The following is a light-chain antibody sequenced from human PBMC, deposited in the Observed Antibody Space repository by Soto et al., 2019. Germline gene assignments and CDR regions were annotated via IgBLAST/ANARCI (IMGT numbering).Light chain of an antibody. Sequence: DIQMTQSPSTLSASVGDRVVITCRASQSISNWLAWYQQKPGRLPRLLIYQASTLKSGVPSRFSGSGSGTEFTLTISSLQPDDFATYYCQHYNSYSEAFGQGTKVDIK. CDR1: QSISNW. CDR3: QHYNSYSEA. J-gene: IGKJ1*01. V-gene: IGKV1-5*03. CDR2: QAS.